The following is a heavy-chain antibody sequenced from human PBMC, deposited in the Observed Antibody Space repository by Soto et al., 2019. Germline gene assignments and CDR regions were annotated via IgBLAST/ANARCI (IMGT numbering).Heavy chain of an antibody. J-gene: IGHJ4*02. CDR1: GGSFSGYY. V-gene: IGHV4-34*01. Sequence: SETLSLTCAVYGGSFSGYYWSWIRQPPGKGLEWIGEINHSGSTNYNPSLKSRVTISVDTSKNQFSLKLSSVTAADTAVYYCARELEGQLPFDYWGQGTLVTVSS. D-gene: IGHD2-2*01. CDR3: ARELEGQLPFDY. CDR2: INHSGST.